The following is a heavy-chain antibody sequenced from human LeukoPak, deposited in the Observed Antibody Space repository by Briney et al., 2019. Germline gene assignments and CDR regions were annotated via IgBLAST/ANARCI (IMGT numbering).Heavy chain of an antibody. J-gene: IGHJ3*02. D-gene: IGHD1-7*01. V-gene: IGHV1-2*02. CDR2: INPNSGGT. CDR1: GYTFSGYY. CDR3: ARGFAEEGTTTGAFDI. Sequence: ASVKVSCKASGYTFSGYYVHWVRQAPGQGLEWMGWINPNSGGTNYAQKFQGRVTMTRDTSISTAYMELRRLGSDDTAVYYCARGFAEEGTTTGAFDIWGRGTMVTVSS.